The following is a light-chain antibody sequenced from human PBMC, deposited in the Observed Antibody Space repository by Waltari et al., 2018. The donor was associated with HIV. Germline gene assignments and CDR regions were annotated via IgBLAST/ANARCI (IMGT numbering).Light chain of an antibody. Sequence: AIRMTQSPFSLSASAGDRVNITCWASQGMRSSLAWHQQKPAKAPKVFIYYASSLPGGVPSRVSGSGSGTDYTLTINSLQPEDFATYCCQQYSSRPFGGGTRVEIK. V-gene: IGKV1D-43*01. CDR3: QQYSSRP. J-gene: IGKJ4*01. CDR2: YAS. CDR1: QGMRSS.